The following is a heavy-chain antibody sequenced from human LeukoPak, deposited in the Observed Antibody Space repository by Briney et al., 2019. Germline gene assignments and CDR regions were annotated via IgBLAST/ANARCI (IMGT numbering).Heavy chain of an antibody. Sequence: ASVKVSCKASGGTFSNYAISWVRQAPGQGLEWMGRIIPILGIGNYAQKFQGRLTITADKSTGAVFMELSSLGSEDTAIYYCARPTTQYYYDSSGYYTLDYWGQGTLVTVSS. J-gene: IGHJ4*02. CDR3: ARPTTQYYYDSSGYYTLDY. CDR2: IIPILGIG. CDR1: GGTFSNYA. V-gene: IGHV1-69*04. D-gene: IGHD3-22*01.